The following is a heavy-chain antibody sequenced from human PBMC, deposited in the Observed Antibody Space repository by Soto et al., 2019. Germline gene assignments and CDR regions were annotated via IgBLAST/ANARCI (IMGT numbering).Heavy chain of an antibody. CDR3: ERENGHWGYCSSTSCYIVPWFDP. V-gene: IGHV1-69*13. CDR1: GGTXTSYA. CDR2: IIPIFGTA. Sequence: SXKVCFRAAGGTXTSYAIGLVRQAPGQGLEWIGRIIPIFGTADYAQKCQGRVTITADESTSTAYMELSSLRSEDTAVYYCERENGHWGYCSSTSCYIVPWFDPWGQGNLLTVSA. D-gene: IGHD2-2*02. J-gene: IGHJ5*02.